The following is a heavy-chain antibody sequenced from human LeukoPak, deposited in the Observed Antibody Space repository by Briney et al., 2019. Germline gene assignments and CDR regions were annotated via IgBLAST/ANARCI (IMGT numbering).Heavy chain of an antibody. CDR1: GGTFSSYS. V-gene: IGHV1-69*05. J-gene: IGHJ4*02. Sequence: ASVKVSCKASGGTFSSYSISWVRQAPGQGLEWMGGIFPIFGTANYAREFQGRVTITTDESTSTAFIELSSLRSEDTAVYYCAGGPSGHDWGQGTLVTVSS. D-gene: IGHD3-3*01. CDR2: IFPIFGTA. CDR3: AGGPSGHD.